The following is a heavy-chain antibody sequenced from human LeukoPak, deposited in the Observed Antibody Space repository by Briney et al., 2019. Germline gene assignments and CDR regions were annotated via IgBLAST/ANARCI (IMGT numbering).Heavy chain of an antibody. J-gene: IGHJ6*03. V-gene: IGHV4-59*01. Sequence: SETLSLTCTVSGGSISSYYWSWIRQPPGKGLEWIGYIYYSGSTNYNPSLKSRVTISVDTSKNQFSLKLSSVTAADTAVYYCARQGYNWNRKDYYYMDVWGKGTTVTVSS. CDR3: ARQGYNWNRKDYYYMDV. D-gene: IGHD1-20*01. CDR1: GGSISSYY. CDR2: IYYSGST.